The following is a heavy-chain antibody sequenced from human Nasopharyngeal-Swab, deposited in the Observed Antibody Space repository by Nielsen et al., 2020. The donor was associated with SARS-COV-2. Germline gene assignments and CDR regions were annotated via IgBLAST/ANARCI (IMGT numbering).Heavy chain of an antibody. J-gene: IGHJ4*02. CDR1: GFTFSDSA. CDR2: IRRKGNNYAT. D-gene: IGHD2-21*02. V-gene: IGHV3-73*01. Sequence: GESLKLSCAASGFTFSDSAIPWVRQASGKGLEWVGRIRRKGNNYATAYAASVKGRFIIFRDDPTNTAYLQMNSLKTEDTAVYYCTRCGGGCYSGRDYWGQGTLVTVSS. CDR3: TRCGGGCYSGRDY.